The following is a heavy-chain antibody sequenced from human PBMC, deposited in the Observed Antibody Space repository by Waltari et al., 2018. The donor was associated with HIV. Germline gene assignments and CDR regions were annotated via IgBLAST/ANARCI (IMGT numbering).Heavy chain of an antibody. V-gene: IGHV3-23*01. D-gene: IGHD4-17*01. CDR2: ISGSGGNK. CDR3: AKTVPTVTSIFEGFDV. CDR1: GFSFNKFA. Sequence: QLLESGGGLVKPGGSLRLSCVGSGFSFNKFAMNWVRQAPGEGLEWLSSISGSGGNKYYADSVKGRISISRENSQNTVYLQINSLRVDDTATYYCAKTVPTVTSIFEGFDVWGQGAMVIVSS. J-gene: IGHJ3*01.